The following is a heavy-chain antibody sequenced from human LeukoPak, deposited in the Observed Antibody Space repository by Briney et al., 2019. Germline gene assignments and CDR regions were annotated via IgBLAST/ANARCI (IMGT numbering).Heavy chain of an antibody. CDR2: ISLAGQT. D-gene: IGHD1-26*01. J-gene: IGHJ4*02. V-gene: IGHV4/OR15-8*02. CDR3: SRESGPFCPFGY. Sequence: PSETLSLTCGVSGGSISANNWWSWVRQPPGQGLEWIGEISLAGQTNFNPSLNGRVTMSLDKSSNQLSLHLTSVTAADTATYFCSRESGPFCPFGYWGQGTLVIVSS. CDR1: GGSISANNW.